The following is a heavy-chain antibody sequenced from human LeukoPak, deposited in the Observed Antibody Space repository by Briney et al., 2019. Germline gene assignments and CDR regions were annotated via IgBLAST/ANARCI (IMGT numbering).Heavy chain of an antibody. D-gene: IGHD2-15*01. CDR2: IYYSGST. CDR3: ARSTCSGGSCSWADAFDI. Sequence: SETLSLTCTVSGGSISSYYWSWIRQPPGKGLEWIGYIYYSGSTYYNPSLKSRVTISVDTSKNQFSLKLSSVTAADTAVYYCARSTCSGGSCSWADAFDIWGQGTMVTVSS. J-gene: IGHJ3*02. CDR1: GGSISSYY. V-gene: IGHV4-59*12.